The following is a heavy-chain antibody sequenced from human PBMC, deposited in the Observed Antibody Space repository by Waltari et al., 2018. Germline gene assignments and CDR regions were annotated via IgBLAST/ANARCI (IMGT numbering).Heavy chain of an antibody. CDR2: IYYSGST. CDR3: ARHYDFWSGYYFDY. J-gene: IGHJ4*02. Sequence: QVQLQESGPGLVKPSETLSLTCTVSGGSISSYYWSWIRQPPGKGLEWIGYIYYSGSTNYNPSLKSRVTISVDTSKNQFSLKLSSVTAADTAVYYCARHYDFWSGYYFDYWGQGTLVIVSS. CDR1: GGSISSYY. V-gene: IGHV4-59*01. D-gene: IGHD3-3*01.